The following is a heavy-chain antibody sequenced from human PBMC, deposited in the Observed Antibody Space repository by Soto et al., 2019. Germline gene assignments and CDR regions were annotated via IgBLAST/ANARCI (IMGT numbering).Heavy chain of an antibody. D-gene: IGHD2-2*01. CDR1: GGTFSSYA. CDR3: AREVMTGNDVVLVPAASYGMDV. V-gene: IGHV1-69*13. J-gene: IGHJ6*02. Sequence: GASVKVSCKASGGTFSSYAISWVRQAPGQGLEWMGGIIPIFGTANYAQKFQGRVTITADESTSTAYMELSSLRSEDTAVYYCAREVMTGNDVVLVPAASYGMDVWGQGTTVTVSS. CDR2: IIPIFGTA.